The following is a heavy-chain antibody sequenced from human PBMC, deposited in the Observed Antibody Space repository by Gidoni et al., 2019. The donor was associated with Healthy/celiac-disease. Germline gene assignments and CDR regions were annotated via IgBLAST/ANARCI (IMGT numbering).Heavy chain of an antibody. CDR2: IWYDGSNK. CDR1: GFTFSSYG. Sequence: QVQLVESGGGVVQPGRSLRLSCAASGFTFSSYGMHWVRQAPGKGLEWVAVIWYDGSNKYYADSVKGRFTISRDNSKNTLYLQMNSLRAEDTAVYYCARGCSSTSCFDYWGQGTLVTVSS. CDR3: ARGCSSTSCFDY. J-gene: IGHJ4*02. V-gene: IGHV3-33*01. D-gene: IGHD2-2*01.